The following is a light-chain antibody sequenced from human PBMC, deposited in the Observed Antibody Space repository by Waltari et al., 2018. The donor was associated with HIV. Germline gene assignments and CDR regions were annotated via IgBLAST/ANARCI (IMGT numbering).Light chain of an antibody. V-gene: IGLV1-51*01. J-gene: IGLJ3*02. CDR3: GTWDTSLSAGV. CDR1: SSNIGNNY. CDR2: DNN. Sequence: QAVLTQPPSVSAAPGQKVTISCSGRSSNIGNNYVSWYQQFPGKAPKVLIYDNNKRPPGVPDRFSGSRSGTSATLGVAGLQTGDEADYYCGTWDTSLSAGVFGGGTKLTVL.